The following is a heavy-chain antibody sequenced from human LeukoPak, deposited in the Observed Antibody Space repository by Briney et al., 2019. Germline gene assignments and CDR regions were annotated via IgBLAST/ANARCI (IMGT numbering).Heavy chain of an antibody. CDR2: INPNSGGT. V-gene: IGHV1-2*02. D-gene: IGHD3-22*01. J-gene: IGHJ4*02. Sequence: ASVKVSCKASGYTFTGYYMHWVRQAPGQGLEWMGWINPNSGGTNYAQKFQGRVTMTRDTSISTAYMELSRLRSGDTAVYYCARGTYYYDSSGYYYDYWGQGTLVTVSS. CDR3: ARGTYYYDSSGYYYDY. CDR1: GYTFTGYY.